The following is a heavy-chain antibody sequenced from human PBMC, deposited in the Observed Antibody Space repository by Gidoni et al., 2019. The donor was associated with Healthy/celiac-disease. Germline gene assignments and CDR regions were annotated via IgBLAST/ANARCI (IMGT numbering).Heavy chain of an antibody. D-gene: IGHD1-26*01. V-gene: IGHV4-38-2*02. Sequence: QVQLQESGPGLVKPSETLSLTCAVSGCSISSGYYWGWIRQPPGKGLEWIGSIYHSGSTYYNPSLKSRVTISVDTSKNQFSLKLSSVTAADTAVYYCARDELPGSFDYWGQGTLVTVSS. J-gene: IGHJ4*02. CDR2: IYHSGST. CDR3: ARDELPGSFDY. CDR1: GCSISSGYY.